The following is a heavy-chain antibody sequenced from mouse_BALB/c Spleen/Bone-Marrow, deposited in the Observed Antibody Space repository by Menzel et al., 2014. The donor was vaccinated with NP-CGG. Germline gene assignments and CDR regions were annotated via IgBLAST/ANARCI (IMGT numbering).Heavy chain of an antibody. J-gene: IGHJ2*01. D-gene: IGHD4-1*01. V-gene: IGHV5-17*02. Sequence: EVQLVESGGGLVQPGGSRKLSCAASGFTFSSFGMHCVRQAPERGLEWVAYISSGSSTIYYADTVRGRFTISRDNPKNTLFLQMTSLRSEDTAMYYCTRGGNWEDFDYWGQGTTLTVSS. CDR2: ISSGSSTI. CDR1: GFTFSSFG. CDR3: TRGGNWEDFDY.